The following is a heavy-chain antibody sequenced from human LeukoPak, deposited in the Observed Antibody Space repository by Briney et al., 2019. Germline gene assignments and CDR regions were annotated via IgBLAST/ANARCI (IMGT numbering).Heavy chain of an antibody. Sequence: AAVKVSCKASGYTFTGFYMHWVRQAPGLGLEWVGWINPNSGATNYAQTFRGGVTMTRDTSISTAYMELSRLRSDDTAVYYWARAFVGPLNFDHWGQGTLVTVSS. CDR2: INPNSGAT. J-gene: IGHJ4*02. V-gene: IGHV1-2*02. CDR1: GYTFTGFY. CDR3: ARAFVGPLNFDH. D-gene: IGHD1-26*01.